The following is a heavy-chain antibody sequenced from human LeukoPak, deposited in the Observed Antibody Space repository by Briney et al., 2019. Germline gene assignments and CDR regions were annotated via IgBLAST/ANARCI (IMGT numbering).Heavy chain of an antibody. Sequence: ASVKVSCKASGYTFTGYYMHWVRQAPGQGLEWIGRINPNSGGTNYAQKFQGRVTMTRDTSISTAYMELSRLRSDDTAAYYCARVLGGSGYYPLYYWGQGTLVTVSS. V-gene: IGHV1-2*06. D-gene: IGHD3-22*01. CDR3: ARVLGGSGYYPLYY. CDR1: GYTFTGYY. J-gene: IGHJ4*02. CDR2: INPNSGGT.